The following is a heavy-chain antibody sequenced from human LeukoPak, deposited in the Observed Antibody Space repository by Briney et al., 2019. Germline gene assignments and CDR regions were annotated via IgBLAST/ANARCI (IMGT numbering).Heavy chain of an antibody. CDR2: ISSSGSTI. CDR3: ARDLAGYYIYDY. J-gene: IGHJ4*02. CDR1: GFTFSDYY. D-gene: IGHD3-9*01. V-gene: IGHV3-11*04. Sequence: GSLRLSCAASGFTFSDYYMSWIRQAPGKGLEWVSYISSSGSTIYYADSVKGRFTISRDNAKNSLYLQMSSLRAEDTAVYYCARDLAGYYIYDYWGQGTLVTVSS.